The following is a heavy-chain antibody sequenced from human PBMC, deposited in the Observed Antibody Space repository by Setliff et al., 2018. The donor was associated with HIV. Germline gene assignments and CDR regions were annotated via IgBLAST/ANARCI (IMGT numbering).Heavy chain of an antibody. CDR1: GASVKNDDYY. J-gene: IGHJ4*02. Sequence: KPSETLSLTCTVSGASVKNDDYYWSWIRQPPGKGLEWIGYIYYSGSTYYNPSLKTRVTISMDTSKNQFSLKLRSVTAADTAVYYCVRALDPVVNGDFSPEDYWGQGTLVTVSS. CDR2: IYYSGST. CDR3: VRALDPVVNGDFSPEDY. V-gene: IGHV4-30-4*08. D-gene: IGHD4-17*01.